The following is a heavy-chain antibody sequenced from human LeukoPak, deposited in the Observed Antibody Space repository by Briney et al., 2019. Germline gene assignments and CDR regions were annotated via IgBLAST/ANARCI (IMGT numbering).Heavy chain of an antibody. V-gene: IGHV1-46*01. D-gene: IGHD3-16*01. CDR2: INPNSGST. CDR3: ARGGRQLWQSYFDD. CDR1: GFTFSDFF. Sequence: ASVRVPCKASGFTFSDFFLNWVRQAPGQGLEWMGIINPNSGSTDYPQKFQGRLTMTGDMSTSTFYMELSSLTSDDTAIYYCARGGRQLWQSYFDDWGQGTLVTVSS. J-gene: IGHJ4*03.